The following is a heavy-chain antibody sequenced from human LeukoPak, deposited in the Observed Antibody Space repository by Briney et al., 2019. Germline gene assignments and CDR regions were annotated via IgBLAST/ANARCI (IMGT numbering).Heavy chain of an antibody. D-gene: IGHD3-3*01. Sequence: SGTLSLTCAVSGGSISSSNWWSWVRQPPGKGLEWIGEIYHSGSTNYNPSLKSRVTISVDKSKNRFSLKLSSVTAADTAVYYCARSYYDFWSGYSSLDYWGQGTLVTVSS. CDR3: ARSYYDFWSGYSSLDY. J-gene: IGHJ4*02. V-gene: IGHV4-4*02. CDR1: GGSISSSNW. CDR2: IYHSGST.